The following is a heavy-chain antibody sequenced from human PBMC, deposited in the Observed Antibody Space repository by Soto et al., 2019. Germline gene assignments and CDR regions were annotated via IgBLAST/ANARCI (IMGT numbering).Heavy chain of an antibody. CDR2: ISGSGGST. Sequence: GGSLRLSCAASGFTFSNYAMSWVRQAPGKGLEWVSSISGSGGSTHYADSVKGRFTISRDNAKNSLYLQMNSLRAEDTAVYYCARDLPHATMVRGVIITNQWEFDYWGQGTLVTVSS. CDR1: GFTFSNYA. J-gene: IGHJ4*02. V-gene: IGHV3-23*01. CDR3: ARDLPHATMVRGVIITNQWEFDY. D-gene: IGHD3-10*01.